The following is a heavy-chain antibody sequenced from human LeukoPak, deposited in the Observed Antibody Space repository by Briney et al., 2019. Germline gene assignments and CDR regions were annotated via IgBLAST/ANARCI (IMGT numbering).Heavy chain of an antibody. CDR3: AREGSMTARPFVSIDY. CDR2: IHTSGST. CDR1: RGSISYYY. Sequence: PSETLSLTCTVSRGSISYYYWRWIRQPAGKGLEWIGRIHTSGSTDYNPSLKSRVTISLDMSRNQFSLNLKSVTAADTAVYYCAREGSMTARPFVSIDYWGQGTLVTVSS. V-gene: IGHV4-4*07. D-gene: IGHD6-6*01. J-gene: IGHJ4*02.